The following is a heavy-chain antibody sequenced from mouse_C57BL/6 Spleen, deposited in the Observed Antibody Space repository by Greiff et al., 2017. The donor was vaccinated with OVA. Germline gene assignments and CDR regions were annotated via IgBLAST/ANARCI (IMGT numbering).Heavy chain of an antibody. Sequence: QVQLQQSGPELVKPGASVKISCKASGYAFSSSWMNWVKQRPGKGLEWIGRIYPGDGDTNYNGKFKGKATMTADKSSSTAYMQLSSLTSEDSAVYICAEGLRPYYYAMDYWGQGTSVTVSS. J-gene: IGHJ4*01. CDR1: GYAFSSSW. CDR3: AEGLRPYYYAMDY. D-gene: IGHD2-4*01. V-gene: IGHV1-82*01. CDR2: IYPGDGDT.